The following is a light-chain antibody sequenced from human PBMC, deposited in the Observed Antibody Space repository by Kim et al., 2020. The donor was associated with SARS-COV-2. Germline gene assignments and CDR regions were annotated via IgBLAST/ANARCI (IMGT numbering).Light chain of an antibody. CDR3: QQHKSRT. V-gene: IGKV1-17*03. CDR1: QDIISF. J-gene: IGKJ4*01. CDR2: AAS. Sequence: EIQMTQSPSALSASVGDRVTITCRASQDIISFLAWFQQKPGKAPKRLIYAASSLQSGVPSRFSASGSGTEFTLTISSLQPEYFATYYYQQHKSRTFGAGTKVDI.